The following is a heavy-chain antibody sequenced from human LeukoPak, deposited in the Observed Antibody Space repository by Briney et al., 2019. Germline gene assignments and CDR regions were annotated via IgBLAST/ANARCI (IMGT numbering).Heavy chain of an antibody. CDR3: ARDDPESTTTPFGY. CDR2: VSDDGRNK. D-gene: IGHD4-17*01. V-gene: IGHV3-30*04. CDR1: GFTFSNYA. Sequence: SGGSLRLSCAASGFTFSNYAMHWVRQAPGKGLEWVAVVSDDGRNKYYADSVKGRFSISRDNSKNTLFLQMNSLRAEDTAIYYCARDDPESTTTPFGYWGQGTLVTVSS. J-gene: IGHJ4*02.